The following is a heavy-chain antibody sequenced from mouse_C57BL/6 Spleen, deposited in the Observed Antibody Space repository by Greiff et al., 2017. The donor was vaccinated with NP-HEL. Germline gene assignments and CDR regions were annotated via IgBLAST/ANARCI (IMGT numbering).Heavy chain of an antibody. Sequence: VKLQQSGAELARPGASVKLSCKASGYTFTSYGISWVKQRTGQGLEWIGEIYPRSGNTYYNEKFKGKATLTADKSSSTAYMELRSLTSEDSAVYFCARRWDWFAYWGQGTLVTVSA. D-gene: IGHD1-1*02. V-gene: IGHV1-81*01. CDR3: ARRWDWFAY. CDR2: IYPRSGNT. J-gene: IGHJ3*01. CDR1: GYTFTSYG.